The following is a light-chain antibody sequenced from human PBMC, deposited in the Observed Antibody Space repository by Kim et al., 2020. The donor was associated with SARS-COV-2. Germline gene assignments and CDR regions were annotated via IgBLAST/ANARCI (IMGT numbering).Light chain of an antibody. CDR1: QSISTS. CDR2: DAS. Sequence: LSPGESATLSCRASQSISTSLAWYQQKPGQAPRLLICDASDRATGIPGRFSGSGSGTDFTLTISSLEPEDFAVYYCLQRSDWPLTFGGGTKVDIK. CDR3: LQRSDWPLT. J-gene: IGKJ4*01. V-gene: IGKV3-11*01.